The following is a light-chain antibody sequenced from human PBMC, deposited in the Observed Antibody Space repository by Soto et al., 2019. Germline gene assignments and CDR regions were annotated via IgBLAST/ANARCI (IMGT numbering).Light chain of an antibody. J-gene: IGLJ3*02. CDR3: SSYTTTSTLGV. V-gene: IGLV2-14*01. CDR1: RSDIGAFKF. CDR2: EVS. Sequence: QSVLTQPASVSGSPGQSLTISCTGTRSDIGAFKFVSWFQQHPGKAPKLVIYEVSNRPSGISNRFSGSKSGNTASLTISGLQAEDEADYYCSSYTTTSTLGVFGGGTKLTVL.